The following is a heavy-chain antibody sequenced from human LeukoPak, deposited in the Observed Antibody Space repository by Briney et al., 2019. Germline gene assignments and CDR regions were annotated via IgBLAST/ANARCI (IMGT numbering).Heavy chain of an antibody. CDR2: IYYRGST. CDR3: ARRELLPNTYRANNSYYGMDV. CDR1: VGSLSNYY. D-gene: IGHD2-15*01. V-gene: IGHV4-59*01. Sequence: SETLSLTCTVSVGSLSNYYWTCMRQPPGKKEEWMGHIYYRGSTNYNPSLKSRVTISVDTSKNQFSLKLSSVTAADTAMYFCARRELLPNTYRANNSYYGMDVWGQGTTVTVSS. J-gene: IGHJ6*02.